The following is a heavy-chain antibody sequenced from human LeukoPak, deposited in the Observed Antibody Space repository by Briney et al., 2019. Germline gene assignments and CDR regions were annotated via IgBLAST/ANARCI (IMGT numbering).Heavy chain of an antibody. J-gene: IGHJ4*02. V-gene: IGHV3-23*01. D-gene: IGHD3-10*01. Sequence: PGGSLRLSCPASGFTFTTYAMSWVRQAPGKGLEWVSAISASGGSTYYADSVKGRFTISRDNSKNTLYLQMNSLRAEDTAVYYCAKRGGDSGSYYRAPFDYWGQGTLVAVSS. CDR1: GFTFTTYA. CDR2: ISASGGST. CDR3: AKRGGDSGSYYRAPFDY.